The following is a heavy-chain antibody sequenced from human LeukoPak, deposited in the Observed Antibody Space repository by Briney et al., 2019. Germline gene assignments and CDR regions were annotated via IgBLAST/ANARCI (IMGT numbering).Heavy chain of an antibody. V-gene: IGHV3-48*03. CDR3: ARDRRIAAAGTLDY. CDR1: GFTFSSYE. J-gene: IGHJ4*02. Sequence: GGSLRLSCAASGFTFSSYEMNWVRQAPGKGLEWVSYISSSSTIYYADSVKGRFTISRDNAKNSLYLQMNSLRAEDTAVYYCARDRRIAAAGTLDYWGQGTLVTVSS. D-gene: IGHD6-13*01. CDR2: ISSSSTI.